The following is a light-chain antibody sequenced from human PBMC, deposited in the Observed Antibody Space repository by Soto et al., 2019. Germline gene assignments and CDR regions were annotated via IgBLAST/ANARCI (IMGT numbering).Light chain of an antibody. J-gene: IGLJ2*01. Sequence: QSALTQPRSVSGSPGQSVTIPCTGTSSDVGAYNYVSWYQQHPGKAPKLILHTVTNRPSGVPDRFSGYKSGNMASLTISGLQAEDEADYYCCSYAGSFTWVFGGGTKLT. CDR2: TVT. CDR3: CSYAGSFTWV. CDR1: SSDVGAYNY. V-gene: IGLV2-11*01.